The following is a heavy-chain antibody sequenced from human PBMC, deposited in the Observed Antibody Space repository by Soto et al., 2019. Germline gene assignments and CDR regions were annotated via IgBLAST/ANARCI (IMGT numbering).Heavy chain of an antibody. V-gene: IGHV3-33*01. CDR1: GFTFSSYG. D-gene: IGHD6-6*01. CDR3: ARDYSSSFCIAY. J-gene: IGHJ4*02. CDR2: IWYDGSNK. Sequence: QVQLVESGGGVVQPGRFLRLSCAASGFTFSSYGMHWVRQAPGKGLEWVAVIWYDGSNKYYADSVKGRFTISRDNSKNTLYLQMNSLRAEDTAVYYCARDYSSSFCIAYWGQGTLVTVSS.